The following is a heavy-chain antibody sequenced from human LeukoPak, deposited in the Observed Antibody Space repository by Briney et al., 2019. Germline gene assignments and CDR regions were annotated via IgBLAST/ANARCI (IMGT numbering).Heavy chain of an antibody. V-gene: IGHV3-11*01. Sequence: PGGSLRLSCEASGFTFSNYYMTWVRQAPGRGLESLSYISGSGGVIYYVDSVKGRFTISRDNAKNSLYLQMNSLRAEDTAVYYCAADITGYFDYWGQGALVTVSS. CDR2: ISGSGGVI. D-gene: IGHD2-8*02. CDR3: AADITGYFDY. J-gene: IGHJ4*02. CDR1: GFTFSNYY.